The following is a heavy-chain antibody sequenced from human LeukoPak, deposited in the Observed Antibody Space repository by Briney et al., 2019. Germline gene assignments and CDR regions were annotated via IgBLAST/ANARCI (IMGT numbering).Heavy chain of an antibody. CDR2: IKQDGSEK. Sequence: GGSLRLSCAASGFTFSSYWMSWVRQAPGKGLEWVANIKQDGSEKYYVDSVKGRFTISRDSAKNSLYLQMNSLRAEDTAVYYCASGVDTAMVPFDYWGQGTLVTVSS. CDR3: ASGVDTAMVPFDY. V-gene: IGHV3-7*01. J-gene: IGHJ4*02. D-gene: IGHD5-18*01. CDR1: GFTFSSYW.